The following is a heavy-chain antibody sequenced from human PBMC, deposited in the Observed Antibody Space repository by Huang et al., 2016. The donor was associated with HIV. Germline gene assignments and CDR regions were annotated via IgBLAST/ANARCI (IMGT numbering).Heavy chain of an antibody. D-gene: IGHD3-10*01. CDR2: ISGSGAST. J-gene: IGHJ4*02. V-gene: IGHV3-23*01. Sequence: VQLLESGGGLVQPGGSRRLSCAASGFTFSSYAMSWVRPAPVKGLEWFSTISGSGASTYHADSVKGRFTTSRDNSENMLYLQMHTLRAEDTAVYYCAKGEFVGESYFDQWGQGTLVTVSS. CDR3: AKGEFVGESYFDQ. CDR1: GFTFSSYA.